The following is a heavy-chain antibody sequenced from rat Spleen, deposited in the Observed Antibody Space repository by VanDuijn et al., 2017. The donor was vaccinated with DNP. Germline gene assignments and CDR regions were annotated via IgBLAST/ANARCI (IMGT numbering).Heavy chain of an antibody. J-gene: IGHJ2*01. Sequence: EVQLVESGGGLVQPGRSLKLSCVASGFTFSSYWMFWIRQAPGKGLEWVASINTDGGSTDYPDSVKGRFTISRDNAKNTLYLQMNSLRSEDMATYYCARWNSGHFDYWGQGVMVSVSS. CDR3: ARWNSGHFDY. V-gene: IGHV5-58*01. D-gene: IGHD4-3*01. CDR2: INTDGGST. CDR1: GFTFSSYW.